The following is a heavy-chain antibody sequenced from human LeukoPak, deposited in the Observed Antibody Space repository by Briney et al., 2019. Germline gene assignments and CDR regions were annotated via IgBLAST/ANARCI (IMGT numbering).Heavy chain of an antibody. CDR2: TNRDGSTT. V-gene: IGHV3-74*01. CDR3: ARDRKSGESSEIDF. Sequence: GGSLRLSCAASGFTFSNYWVHWVRHAPGKGLVWVSRTNRDGSTTNYADSVKGRFTVSRDNAKNTLNLQMNSLRAEDTAVYYCARDRKSGESSEIDFWGQGTLVTVSS. D-gene: IGHD3-10*01. CDR1: GFTFSNYW. J-gene: IGHJ4*02.